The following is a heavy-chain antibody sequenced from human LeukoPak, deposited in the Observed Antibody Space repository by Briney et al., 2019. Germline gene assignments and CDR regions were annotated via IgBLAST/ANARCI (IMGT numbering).Heavy chain of an antibody. CDR3: ARNYDDYDWFDP. J-gene: IGHJ5*02. CDR2: IYPGNSDT. Sequence: GESLKISCKASGYSFPIYWIGWVRQMPGKGLEWMGIIYPGNSDTRYNPSFQGQVTISADKSISTAYLQWSSLKASDTAMYYCARNYDDYDWFDPWGQGTLVTVSP. CDR1: GYSFPIYW. D-gene: IGHD4-17*01. V-gene: IGHV5-51*01.